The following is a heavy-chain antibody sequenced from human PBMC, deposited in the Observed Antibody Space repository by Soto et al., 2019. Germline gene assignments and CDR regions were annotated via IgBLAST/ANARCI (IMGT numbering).Heavy chain of an antibody. D-gene: IGHD3-10*01. V-gene: IGHV4-39*01. CDR3: SRHGQDQILRSYYFDY. CDR1: GGSISSSSSY. Sequence: SETLSLPCSVSGGSISSSSSYWGWLRQPPGKGLEWIGSIYYSGSTYSNPSLKSRVAISVATSKSQFSLKVSSVTAADTAVYYCSRHGQDQILRSYYFDYWGQGTLVTVSS. CDR2: IYYSGST. J-gene: IGHJ4*02.